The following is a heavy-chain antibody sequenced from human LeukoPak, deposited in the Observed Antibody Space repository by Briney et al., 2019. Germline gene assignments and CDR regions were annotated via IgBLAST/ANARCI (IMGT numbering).Heavy chain of an antibody. D-gene: IGHD3-10*01. V-gene: IGHV1-69*13. CDR3: ASGGPYYYYYGMDV. CDR1: GGTFSSYA. Sequence: ASVKVSCKASGGTFSSYAISWVRQAPGQGLEWMGGIIPIFGTANYAQKFQGRVTITADESTSTAYMELSSLRSEDTAVYCCASGGPYYYYYGMDVWGQGTTVTVSS. CDR2: IIPIFGTA. J-gene: IGHJ6*02.